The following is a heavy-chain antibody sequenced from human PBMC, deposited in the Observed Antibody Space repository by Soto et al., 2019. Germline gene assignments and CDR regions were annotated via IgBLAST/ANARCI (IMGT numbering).Heavy chain of an antibody. J-gene: IGHJ6*03. V-gene: IGHV3-23*01. CDR3: AKCLGESIAARPYYVDV. D-gene: IGHD6-6*01. Sequence: GSLRLSCAASGFTFSSYAMSWVRQAPGKGLEWVSAISGSGGSTYYADSVKGRFTISRDNSKNTLYLQMNSLRAEDTAVYYCAKCLGESIAARPYYVDVWGKGTTVTVSS. CDR2: ISGSGGST. CDR1: GFTFSSYA.